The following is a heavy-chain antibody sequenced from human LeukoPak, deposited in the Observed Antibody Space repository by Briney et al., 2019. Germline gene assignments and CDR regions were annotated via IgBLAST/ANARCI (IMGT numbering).Heavy chain of an antibody. J-gene: IGHJ3*02. Sequence: PGGSLRLSCAASGFTFSSYGMHWVRQAPGKGLERVAFIRYDGSNKYYADSVKGRFTISRDNSKNTLYLQMNSLRAEDTAVYYCAKLNRIVGAFGAFDIWGQGTMVTVSS. CDR2: IRYDGSNK. CDR3: AKLNRIVGAFGAFDI. CDR1: GFTFSSYG. D-gene: IGHD1-26*01. V-gene: IGHV3-30*02.